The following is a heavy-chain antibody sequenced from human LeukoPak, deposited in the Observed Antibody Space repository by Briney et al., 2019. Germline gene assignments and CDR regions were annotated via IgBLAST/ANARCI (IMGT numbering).Heavy chain of an antibody. D-gene: IGHD3-22*01. J-gene: IGHJ4*02. V-gene: IGHV4-30-4*02. CDR2: IYHSGST. CDR3: ARADSRGFYDPFDC. Sequence: SETLSLTCTVSGGSISSGDYYWSWIRQPPGKGLEWIGYIYHSGSTYYNPSLKSRVTISVDTSKNQFSLKLSSVTAADTAVYYCARADSRGFYDPFDCWGQGTLVTVSS. CDR1: GGSISSGDYY.